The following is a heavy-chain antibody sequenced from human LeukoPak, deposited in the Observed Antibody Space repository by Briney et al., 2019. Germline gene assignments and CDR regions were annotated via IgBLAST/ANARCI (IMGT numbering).Heavy chain of an antibody. CDR3: AKWGDYDVLTGYYDSDY. V-gene: IGHV3-30-3*01. J-gene: IGHJ4*02. Sequence: GRSLRLSCAASGFTFSSYAMHWVRQAPGKGLEWVAVISYDGSNKYYADSVKGRFTISRDTSKNTLYLQMNSLRAEDTAVYYCAKWGDYDVLTGYYDSDYWGQGTLVTVSS. D-gene: IGHD3-9*01. CDR1: GFTFSSYA. CDR2: ISYDGSNK.